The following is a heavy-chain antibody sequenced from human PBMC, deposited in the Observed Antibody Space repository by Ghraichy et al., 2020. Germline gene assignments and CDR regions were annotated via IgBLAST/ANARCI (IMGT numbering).Heavy chain of an antibody. D-gene: IGHD3-22*01. Sequence: GESLNISCAASGFTFSSYAMHWVRQAPGKGLEWVAVISYDGSNKYYADSVKGRFTISRDNSKNTLYLQMNSLRAEDTAVYYCARDGFDDSSGYYPYYFDYWGQGTLVTVSS. CDR2: ISYDGSNK. CDR3: ARDGFDDSSGYYPYYFDY. V-gene: IGHV3-30-3*01. CDR1: GFTFSSYA. J-gene: IGHJ4*02.